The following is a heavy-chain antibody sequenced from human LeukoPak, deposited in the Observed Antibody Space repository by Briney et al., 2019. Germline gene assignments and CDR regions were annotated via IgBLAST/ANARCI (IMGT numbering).Heavy chain of an antibody. D-gene: IGHD5-18*01. CDR1: GYSISSGYY. J-gene: IGHJ3*02. CDR3: AKPRYSYGYGSAFDI. Sequence: SKTLSLTCAVSGYSISSGYYWGWIRQPPGKGLEWIGSIYHSGSTYYNPSLKSRVTISVDTSKNQFSLKLSSVTAADTAVYYCAKPRYSYGYGSAFDIWGQGTMVTVSS. V-gene: IGHV4-38-2*01. CDR2: IYHSGST.